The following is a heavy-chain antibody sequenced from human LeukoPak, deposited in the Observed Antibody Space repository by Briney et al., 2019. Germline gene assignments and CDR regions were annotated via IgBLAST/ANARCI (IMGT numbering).Heavy chain of an antibody. CDR2: TYYRSKWYN. Sequence: SQTLSLTCALSGDTLSSNSAAWDWIRQSPSRGLEWLGRTYYRSKWYNEYAISVKSRITISPDTSKNQFSLQLNSVTPEDTAVYYCAREVDYSGWLTYWGQGTLVTVSS. CDR3: AREVDYSGWLTY. D-gene: IGHD6-19*01. CDR1: GDTLSSNSAA. J-gene: IGHJ4*02. V-gene: IGHV6-1*01.